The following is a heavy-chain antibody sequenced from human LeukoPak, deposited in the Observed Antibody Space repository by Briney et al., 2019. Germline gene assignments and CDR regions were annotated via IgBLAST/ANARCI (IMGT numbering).Heavy chain of an antibody. CDR1: GGTFSSYT. Sequence: GASVKVSCKASGGTFSSYTIAWVRQAPGQGLEWMGGIIPIFGTANYAQKFQGRVTITTDESTSTAYMELSSLRSEDTAVYYCARGTGIAAAGDYWGQGTLVTVSS. V-gene: IGHV1-69*05. D-gene: IGHD6-13*01. CDR3: ARGTGIAAAGDY. CDR2: IIPIFGTA. J-gene: IGHJ4*02.